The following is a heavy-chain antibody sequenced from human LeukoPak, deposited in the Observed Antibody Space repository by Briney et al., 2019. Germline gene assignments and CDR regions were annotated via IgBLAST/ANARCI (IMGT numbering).Heavy chain of an antibody. D-gene: IGHD3-22*01. CDR2: INWNGGST. Sequence: PGGSLRLSCAASGFTFDDYGMNWVRQPPGKGLEWVCNINWNGGSTSYADSLKGRLTISRDNAKNSLYLQMNSLRAEDTAVYYCARTGSSGYYFDYWGQGTLVTVSS. CDR3: ARTGSSGYYFDY. V-gene: IGHV3-20*04. CDR1: GFTFDDYG. J-gene: IGHJ4*02.